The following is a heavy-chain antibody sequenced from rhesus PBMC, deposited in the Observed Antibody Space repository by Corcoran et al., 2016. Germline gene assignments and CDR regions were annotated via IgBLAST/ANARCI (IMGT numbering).Heavy chain of an antibody. J-gene: IGHJ4*01. D-gene: IGHD6-25*01. CDR2: ISYTGGSQ. Sequence: EVQLVESGGGLAKPGGSPRLSCAASGFSFSDYYMYWVRQAPGKGLEGVSGISYTGGSQSYADYVKGRFTISRRNAKNTLYLQMDSLRAEDTAVYYCARDSWGYSGSWNFGYWGQGVLVTVSS. V-gene: IGHV3S18*01. CDR3: ARDSWGYSGSWNFGY. CDR1: GFSFSDYY.